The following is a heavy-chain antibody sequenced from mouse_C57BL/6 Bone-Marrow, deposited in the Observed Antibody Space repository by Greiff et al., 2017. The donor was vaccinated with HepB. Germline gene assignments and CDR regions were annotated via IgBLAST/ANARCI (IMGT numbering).Heavy chain of an antibody. J-gene: IGHJ1*03. Sequence: EVQLVESGGDLVKPGGSLKLSCAASGFTFSSYGMSWVRQTPAKRLEWVATISSGGSYTYYPDSVKGRFTISRDNAKNTLYLQRSSLKSEDTAMYYCARRTVVAWYFEVWGTGTTVTVSS. CDR1: GFTFSSYG. D-gene: IGHD1-1*01. CDR3: ARRTVVAWYFEV. V-gene: IGHV5-6*01. CDR2: ISSGGSYT.